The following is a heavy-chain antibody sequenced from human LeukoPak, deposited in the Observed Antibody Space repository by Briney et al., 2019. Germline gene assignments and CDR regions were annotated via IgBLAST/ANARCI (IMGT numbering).Heavy chain of an antibody. D-gene: IGHD6-6*01. CDR2: ISPTGSTT. J-gene: IGHJ4*02. CDR1: GFTFSTYA. V-gene: IGHV3-74*01. Sequence: GGSLRLSCAASGFTFSTYAMSWARQLPGKGLVWVSRISPTGSTTSYADSVKGRFTVSRDNAKNTLYLQVNNLRAEDTAVYYCARGPNSNWSGLDFWGQGTLLTVSS. CDR3: ARGPNSNWSGLDF.